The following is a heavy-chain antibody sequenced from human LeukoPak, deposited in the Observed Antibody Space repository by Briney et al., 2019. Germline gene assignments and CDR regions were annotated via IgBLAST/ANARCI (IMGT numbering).Heavy chain of an antibody. CDR1: GYTFTSSF. D-gene: IGHD6-13*01. J-gene: IGHJ4*02. V-gene: IGHV1-2*02. Sequence: ASVKVSCKASGYTFTSSFIHWVRHAPGQGLEWMGWINPNNGDTKYPQKFEGRVTMTRDTSISTAYMELSRLRSDDTAVYYCARSISAAAANFDYWGQGTLVTVSS. CDR2: INPNNGDT. CDR3: ARSISAAAANFDY.